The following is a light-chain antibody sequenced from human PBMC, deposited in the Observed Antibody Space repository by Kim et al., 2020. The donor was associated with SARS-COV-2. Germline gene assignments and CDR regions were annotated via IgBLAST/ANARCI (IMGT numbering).Light chain of an antibody. CDR2: SND. CDR3: AAWDDSLEGWV. Sequence: GQRVTVSCSGGNSNIGGNSVNWYQQSPGTAPKLLIYSNDQRPSGVPDRFSGSKSATSSSLAIRGLQSEDEADYYCAAWDDSLEGWVFGGGTKLTVL. CDR1: NSNIGGNS. J-gene: IGLJ3*02. V-gene: IGLV1-44*01.